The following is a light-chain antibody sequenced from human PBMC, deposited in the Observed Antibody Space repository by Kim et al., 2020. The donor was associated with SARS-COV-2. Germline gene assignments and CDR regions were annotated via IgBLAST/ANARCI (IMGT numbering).Light chain of an antibody. Sequence: SSLSASVGDLVTITCRASQGMSSSFAWYQQKPGKAPKLLIYDASTLQSGVPSRFSGSGSGTEVTLTISSLQPEDFATYYCQHVTSFGGGTKVEIK. CDR1: QGMSSS. CDR2: DAS. J-gene: IGKJ4*01. CDR3: QHVTS. V-gene: IGKV1-9*01.